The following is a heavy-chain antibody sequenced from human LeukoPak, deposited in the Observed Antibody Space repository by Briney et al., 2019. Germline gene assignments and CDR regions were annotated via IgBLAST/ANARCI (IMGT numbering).Heavy chain of an antibody. V-gene: IGHV4-4*02. Sequence: AETLSLTCAVSGGSISSSDWWSWVRQPPGRGLEWVGYIWRSDHTNYNPSLKSRVTMSLDNSKNQFSLKLNSLTVADTAVYYCARDPHCSSTNCPFDFWGQGTLVIVSS. CDR2: IWRSDHT. J-gene: IGHJ4*02. D-gene: IGHD2-2*01. CDR1: GGSISSSDW. CDR3: ARDPHCSSTNCPFDF.